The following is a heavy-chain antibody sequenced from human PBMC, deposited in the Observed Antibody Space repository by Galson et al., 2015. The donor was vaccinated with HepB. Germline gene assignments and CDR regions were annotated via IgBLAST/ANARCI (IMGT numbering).Heavy chain of an antibody. Sequence: SLRLSCAASGFTFSSYGMHWVRQAPSKGLEWVAVISYDGNNKYYADFVKDRFTISRDNSKNTLYLQVNSLTLEDTAVYYCARVDAGSSRRGFEYWGQGTLVTVSS. J-gene: IGHJ4*02. CDR1: GFTFSSYG. D-gene: IGHD2-15*01. V-gene: IGHV3-30*03. CDR2: ISYDGNNK. CDR3: ARVDAGSSRRGFEY.